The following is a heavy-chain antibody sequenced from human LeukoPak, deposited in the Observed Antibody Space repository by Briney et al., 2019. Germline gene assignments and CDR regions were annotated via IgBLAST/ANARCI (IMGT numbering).Heavy chain of an antibody. Sequence: GGSLRLSCVASGFTFSSYTMNWVRQAPGKGLERVGRIKSKTDGGTTDYAAPVKGRFTISRDDSKNTLYLQMNSLKTEDTAVYYCTTVVYYDILTGYKSWGQGTLVTVSS. V-gene: IGHV3-15*01. CDR2: IKSKTDGGTT. CDR3: TTVVYYDILTGYKS. J-gene: IGHJ4*02. CDR1: GFTFSSYT. D-gene: IGHD3-9*01.